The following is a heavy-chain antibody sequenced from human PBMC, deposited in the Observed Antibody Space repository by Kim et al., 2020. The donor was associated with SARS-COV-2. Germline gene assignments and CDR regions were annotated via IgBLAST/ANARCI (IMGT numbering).Heavy chain of an antibody. Sequence: SETLSLTGTVSGGSISSSSYYWGWIRQPPGKGLEWIGSINYSGSTYYNPSLKSRVTISVDTSKNQFSLKLSSVTAADTAVYYCASDLAIRYYYDSSGHNWFDPWGQGTLVTISS. CDR3: ASDLAIRYYYDSSGHNWFDP. D-gene: IGHD3-22*01. J-gene: IGHJ5*02. CDR1: GGSISSSSYY. V-gene: IGHV4-39*07. CDR2: INYSGST.